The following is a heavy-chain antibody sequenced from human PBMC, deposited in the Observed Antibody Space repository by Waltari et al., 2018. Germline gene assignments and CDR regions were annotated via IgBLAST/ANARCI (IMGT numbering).Heavy chain of an antibody. CDR3: ARGRNYYDSSGQTLFDY. Sequence: QVQLQESGPGLVKPSETLSLTCTVSGGSISSYYWSWIRQPPGKGLEWIGYIYYSGSTNYNPSLKSRVTISVDTSKNQFSLKLSSVTAADTAVYYCARGRNYYDSSGQTLFDYWGQGTLVTVSS. V-gene: IGHV4-59*01. J-gene: IGHJ4*02. CDR1: GGSISSYY. D-gene: IGHD3-22*01. CDR2: IYYSGST.